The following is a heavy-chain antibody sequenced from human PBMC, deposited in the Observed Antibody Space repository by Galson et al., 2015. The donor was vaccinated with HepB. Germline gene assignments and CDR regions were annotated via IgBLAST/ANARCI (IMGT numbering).Heavy chain of an antibody. V-gene: IGHV4-59*01. CDR3: ARAKYAYEYYGMDV. D-gene: IGHD3-16*01. Sequence: ETLSLTCPVSGGSISSYYWSWIRQPPGKGLEWIGYIYYSGSTNYNPSLKSRVTISVDTSKNQFSLKLSSVTAADTAVYYCARAKYAYEYYGMDVWGQGTTVTVSS. J-gene: IGHJ6*02. CDR1: GGSISSYY. CDR2: IYYSGST.